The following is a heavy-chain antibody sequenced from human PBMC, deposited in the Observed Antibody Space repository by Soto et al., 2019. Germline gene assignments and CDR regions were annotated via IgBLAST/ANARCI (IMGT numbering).Heavy chain of an antibody. CDR3: ARDHNVAVAGYNGEFDY. D-gene: IGHD6-19*01. V-gene: IGHV4-59*01. CDR1: GGSISSYY. CDR2: IYYSGST. Sequence: PSETLSLTCTVSGGSISSYYWSWIRQPPGKGLEWIWYIYYSGSTNYNPSLKSRVTISVDTSKNQFSLKLSSVTAADTAVYYCARDHNVAVAGYNGEFDYWGQGTLVTVSS. J-gene: IGHJ4*02.